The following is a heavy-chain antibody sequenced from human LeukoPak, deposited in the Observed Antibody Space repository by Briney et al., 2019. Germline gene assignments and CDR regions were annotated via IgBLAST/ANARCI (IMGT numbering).Heavy chain of an antibody. J-gene: IGHJ4*02. V-gene: IGHV3-30*04. CDR2: ILEDGRIQ. CDR3: AGDQRYSSGWYSSSWHDRTIWPPGI. Sequence: PGGSLRLSCAASGFTFTNYMMHWVRQAPGKGLEWVAVILEDGRIQHYADSVQGRFTISRDNSKNTLYLQMNSLRAEDTAVYYCAGDQRYSSGWYSSSWHDRTIWPPGIWGQGILVTVSS. D-gene: IGHD6-19*01. CDR1: GFTFTNYM.